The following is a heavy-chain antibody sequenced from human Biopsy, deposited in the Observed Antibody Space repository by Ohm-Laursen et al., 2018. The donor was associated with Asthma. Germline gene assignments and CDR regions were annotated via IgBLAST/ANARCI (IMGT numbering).Heavy chain of an antibody. CDR3: ARDRRQSSSGEDWFDP. CDR2: INAGNGNT. D-gene: IGHD3-16*01. V-gene: IGHV1-3*01. J-gene: IGHJ5*02. Sequence: ASVKVSCKASGYTFISYAIHWVRQAPGQRLEWMGWINAGNGNTKYSQKFQGRVTITRDTSASTAYMELSSLRSEGTAVYYCARDRRQSSSGEDWFDPWGQGTLVTVSS. CDR1: GYTFISYA.